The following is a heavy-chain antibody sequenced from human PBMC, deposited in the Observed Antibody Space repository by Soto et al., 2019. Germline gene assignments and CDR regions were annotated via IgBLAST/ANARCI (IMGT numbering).Heavy chain of an antibody. D-gene: IGHD3-10*01. Sequence: EVQLVESGGGLVQPGRSLRLSCTASGFTFGDYAMSWFRQAPGKGLEWVGFIRSKAYGGTTEYAASVKGRFTISRDDSKSIAYLQMNSLKTEDTAVYYCTRGLGFGPLYYYMDVWGKGTTVTVSS. CDR3: TRGLGFGPLYYYMDV. V-gene: IGHV3-49*03. CDR1: GFTFGDYA. J-gene: IGHJ6*03. CDR2: IRSKAYGGTT.